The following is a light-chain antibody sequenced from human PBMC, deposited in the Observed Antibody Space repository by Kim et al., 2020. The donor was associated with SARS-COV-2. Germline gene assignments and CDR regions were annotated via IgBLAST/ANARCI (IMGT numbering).Light chain of an antibody. J-gene: IGKJ4*01. CDR1: QSVSSY. CDR2: DAS. V-gene: IGKV3-11*01. CDR3: QQRGNWPLT. Sequence: LSPGDSAALSCRASQSVSSYLAWYQQTPGQAPRLLIYDASNRATGIPARFSGSGSGTDFTLTIGSLEPEDFAVYYCQQRGNWPLTFGGGTKVDIK.